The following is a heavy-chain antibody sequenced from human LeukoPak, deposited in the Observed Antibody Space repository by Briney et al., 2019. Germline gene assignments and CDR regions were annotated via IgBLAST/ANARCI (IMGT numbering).Heavy chain of an antibody. Sequence: PGGSLRLSCAASGFTFSSYAMHWVRQAPGKGLEWVAVISYDGSNKYYADSVKGRFTISRDNAKNTLYLQMNSLRAEDTAVYYCARGAEGHNYGEFDRWGQGTLVTVSS. V-gene: IGHV3-30-3*01. J-gene: IGHJ5*02. D-gene: IGHD5-18*01. CDR2: ISYDGSNK. CDR1: GFTFSSYA. CDR3: ARGAEGHNYGEFDR.